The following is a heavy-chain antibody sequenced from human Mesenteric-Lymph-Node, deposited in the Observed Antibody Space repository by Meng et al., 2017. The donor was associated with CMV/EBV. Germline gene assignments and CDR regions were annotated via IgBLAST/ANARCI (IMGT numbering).Heavy chain of an antibody. CDR3: VRDSSSYNLDY. Sequence: GESLKISCATSGFTFSGYAMHWVRQAPGKGLEWVAFIRYDGSNKYYADSVKGRFSISRDNSKNTVYLQMSSLRGDGTAVYYCVRDSSSYNLDYWGQGTLVTVSS. CDR2: IRYDGSNK. V-gene: IGHV3-30*02. J-gene: IGHJ4*02. CDR1: GFTFSGYA. D-gene: IGHD1-1*01.